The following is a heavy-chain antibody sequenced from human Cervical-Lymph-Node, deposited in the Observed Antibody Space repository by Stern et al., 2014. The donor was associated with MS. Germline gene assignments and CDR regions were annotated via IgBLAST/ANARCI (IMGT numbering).Heavy chain of an antibody. CDR1: GGTFSSYA. V-gene: IGHV1-69*01. Sequence: VQLVESGAEVMKPGSSVKVSCKASGGTFSSYAISWVRQAPGQGLEWMGGIIPIFGTANYAQKFQGRVTITADESTSTAYMELSSLRSEDTAVYYCARALGYCSSTSCYAYSWDYWGQGTLVTVSS. CDR3: ARALGYCSSTSCYAYSWDY. CDR2: IIPIFGTA. D-gene: IGHD2-2*01. J-gene: IGHJ4*02.